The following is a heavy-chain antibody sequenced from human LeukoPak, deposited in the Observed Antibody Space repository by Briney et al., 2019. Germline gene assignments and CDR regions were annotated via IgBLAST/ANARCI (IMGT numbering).Heavy chain of an antibody. CDR3: ARDLIAAAGRPLSY. CDR2: INAGNGNT. Sequence: ASVKVSCKASGYTFTSYDINWVRQATGQRLEWMGWINAGNGNTKYSQKFQGRVTITRDTSASTAYMELSSLRSEDTAVYYCARDLIAAAGRPLSYWGQGTLVTVSS. V-gene: IGHV1-3*01. CDR1: GYTFTSYD. D-gene: IGHD6-13*01. J-gene: IGHJ4*02.